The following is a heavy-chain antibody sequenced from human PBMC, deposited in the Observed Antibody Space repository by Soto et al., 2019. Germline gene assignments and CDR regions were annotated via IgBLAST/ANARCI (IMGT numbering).Heavy chain of an antibody. Sequence: PGGSLRLSWAASGFTCSSYGRHWVLHAPGKGLEWVAVIWYDGSNKYYADSVKGRFTISRDNSKNTLYLQMNSLRAEDTAVYSCARGGSSYGPLGFRYSYYGMDVWGPGTTVTASS. CDR1: GFTCSSYG. J-gene: IGHJ6*02. CDR2: IWYDGSNK. CDR3: ARGGSSYGPLGFRYSYYGMDV. D-gene: IGHD5-18*01. V-gene: IGHV3-33*01.